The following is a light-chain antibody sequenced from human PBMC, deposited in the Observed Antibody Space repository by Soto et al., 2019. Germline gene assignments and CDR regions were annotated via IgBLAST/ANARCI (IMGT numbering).Light chain of an antibody. J-gene: IGKJ2*01. Sequence: IQMTQSPSLLSASVGDRVTITCQASRDIRKYLNWYQQIPGKAPKLLIYDASSLETGVPPRFSGSGSGTYFTFTISRLQPEDLATYYCQQSDDLPYVFGQGTKLEIK. CDR2: DAS. CDR1: RDIRKY. V-gene: IGKV1-33*01. CDR3: QQSDDLPYV.